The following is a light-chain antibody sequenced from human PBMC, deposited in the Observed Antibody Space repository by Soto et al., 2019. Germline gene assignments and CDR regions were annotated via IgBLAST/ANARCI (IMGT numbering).Light chain of an antibody. CDR2: GNS. CDR1: SSNIGARYD. Sequence: QSVLTQPPSVSGAPGQRVTISCTGSSSNIGARYDVHWYQHVAGTAPKLLIYGNSNRTSGVPDRFSGSRYATSASLAITGIQAEDEGDYYCQSYDTCLSASVFGGGTKLTVL. V-gene: IGLV1-40*01. CDR3: QSYDTCLSASV. J-gene: IGLJ3*02.